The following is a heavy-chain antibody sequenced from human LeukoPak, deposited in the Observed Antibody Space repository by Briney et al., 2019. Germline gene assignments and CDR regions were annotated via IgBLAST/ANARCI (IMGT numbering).Heavy chain of an antibody. Sequence: PSETLSHTCTVSGGSISSSSYYWGWIRQPPGKGLEWIGYIYYSGSTYYNPSLKSRVTISVDTSKNQFSLKLSSVTAADTAVYYCARGPDPLTPYGDTDYWGQGALVTVSS. CDR1: GGSISSSSYY. CDR3: ARGPDPLTPYGDTDY. V-gene: IGHV4-31*03. CDR2: IYYSGST. J-gene: IGHJ4*02. D-gene: IGHD4-17*01.